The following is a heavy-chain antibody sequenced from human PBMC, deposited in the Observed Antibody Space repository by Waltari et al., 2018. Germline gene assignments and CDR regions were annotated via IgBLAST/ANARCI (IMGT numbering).Heavy chain of an antibody. D-gene: IGHD1-1*01. V-gene: IGHV4-30-4*01. CDR3: ARTTFVRYFDF. CDR2: VSYRGIT. CDR1: SGSISIPDYF. Sequence: QVQLQESGPGLVKPSQTLTLNCAVSSGSISIPDYFWSWILQAPGKGLEWIGSVSYRGITYYNPSLESRVTMSVDTSKNQFSLKLNSVTAADAAVYYCARTTFVRYFDFWGNGTLVTVSS. J-gene: IGHJ4*01.